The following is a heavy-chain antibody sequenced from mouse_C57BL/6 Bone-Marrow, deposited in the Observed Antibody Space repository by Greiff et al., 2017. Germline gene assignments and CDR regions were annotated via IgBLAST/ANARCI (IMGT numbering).Heavy chain of an antibody. V-gene: IGHV7-4*01. Sequence: EASGFTFTDYYMSWVRQPPGKAPEWLALIRNKANGYTTEYTASVKGRFTISRDNSQNILYLQMNTLRAEDSATYYCVKAPDGYYGGFAYWGQGTLVTVSA. CDR1: GFTFTDYY. D-gene: IGHD2-3*01. CDR2: IRNKANGYTT. CDR3: VKAPDGYYGGFAY. J-gene: IGHJ3*01.